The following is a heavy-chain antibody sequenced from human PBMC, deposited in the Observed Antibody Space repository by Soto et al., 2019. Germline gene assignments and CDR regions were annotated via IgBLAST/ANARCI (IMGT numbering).Heavy chain of an antibody. CDR1: GGSFSGYY. D-gene: IGHD3-10*01. CDR3: ARSFNYYGSGSRLRFYYMDV. V-gene: IGHV4-34*01. J-gene: IGHJ6*03. CDR2: INHSGST. Sequence: PSETLSLTCAVYGGSFSGYYWSWIRQPPGKGLDWIGEINHSGSTNYNPSLKSRVTISVDTSKNQFSLKLSSVTAADTAVYYRARSFNYYGSGSRLRFYYMDVWGKGTTVTVSS.